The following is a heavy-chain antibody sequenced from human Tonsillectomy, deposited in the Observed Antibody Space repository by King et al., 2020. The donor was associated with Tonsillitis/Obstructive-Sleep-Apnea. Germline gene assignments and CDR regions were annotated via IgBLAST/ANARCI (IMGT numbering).Heavy chain of an antibody. D-gene: IGHD5-18*01. Sequence: QLVQSGAEVKKPGASVKVSCKASGYMFTRYDISWVRQAPGQGLEWMGWISTYNGNTNYAPKVQGRVIMTTDTSTSTAYMELRSLRSDDTAVYYCARATSDTTMVTSYYFYYMDVWGKGTTVTVSS. CDR3: ARATSDTTMVTSYYFYYMDV. CDR1: GYMFTRYD. CDR2: ISTYNGNT. J-gene: IGHJ6*03. V-gene: IGHV1-18*01.